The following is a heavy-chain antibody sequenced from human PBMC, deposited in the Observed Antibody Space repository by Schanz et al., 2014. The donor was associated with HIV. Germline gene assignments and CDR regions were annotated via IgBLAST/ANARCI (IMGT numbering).Heavy chain of an antibody. CDR1: GYTFTRNG. V-gene: IGHV1-18*01. CDR3: ARRESDGALDV. J-gene: IGHJ6*02. D-gene: IGHD2-21*02. Sequence: QVQLVQSGAGVKKPGASVKVSCKASGYTFTRNGISWVRQAPGQGLGGMGWISASNGHTNYAEKVQGRVTMTTDTSTTTAYMDLRSLRSDDTAVYHCARRESDGALDVWGPGTTVIVSS. CDR2: ISASNGHT.